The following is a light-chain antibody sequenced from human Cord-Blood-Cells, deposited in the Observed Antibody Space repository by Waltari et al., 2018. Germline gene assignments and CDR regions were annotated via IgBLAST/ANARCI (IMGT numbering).Light chain of an antibody. CDR3: QQYGSSPPWT. Sequence: EIVLTQSPGTLSLYPGERATLSCRASQSVSSSYLACYQQKPGQAPRLLIYGASSRATGIPDRFSGSGSGTYFTLTISRLEPEDCAVYYCQQYGSSPPWTFGQGTKVEIK. J-gene: IGKJ1*01. CDR1: QSVSSSY. V-gene: IGKV3-20*01. CDR2: GAS.